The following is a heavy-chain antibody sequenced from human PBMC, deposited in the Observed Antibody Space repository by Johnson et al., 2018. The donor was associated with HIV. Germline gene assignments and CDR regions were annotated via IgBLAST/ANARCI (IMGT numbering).Heavy chain of an antibody. CDR3: TRDAKLRPLDGPDDAFDI. J-gene: IGHJ3*02. D-gene: IGHD2-2*03. V-gene: IGHV3-15*01. CDR1: GFTFSNAW. Sequence: EVQLVESGGGLVKPGGSLRLSCAASGFTFSNAWMSWVRQAPGKGLEWVGRIKSKTDGGTTDYAAPVKGRFTISGDDSKNTLYLQMNSLKTEDTAVYYCTRDAKLRPLDGPDDAFDIWGQGTMVTVSS. CDR2: IKSKTDGGTT.